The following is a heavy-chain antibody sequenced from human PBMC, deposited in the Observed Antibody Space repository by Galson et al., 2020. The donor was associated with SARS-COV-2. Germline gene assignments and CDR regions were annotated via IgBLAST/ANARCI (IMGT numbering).Heavy chain of an antibody. CDR1: GFTFSSYS. J-gene: IGHJ6*02. CDR3: ARETPFHCSSTSCYPYYYYGMDV. Sequence: GESLKISCAASGFTFSSYSMNWVRQAPGKGLEWVSYISSSSSTIYYADSVKGRFTISRDNAKNSLYLQMNSLRAEDTAVYYCARETPFHCSSTSCYPYYYYGMDVWGQGTTVTVSS. D-gene: IGHD2-2*01. CDR2: ISSSSSTI. V-gene: IGHV3-48*04.